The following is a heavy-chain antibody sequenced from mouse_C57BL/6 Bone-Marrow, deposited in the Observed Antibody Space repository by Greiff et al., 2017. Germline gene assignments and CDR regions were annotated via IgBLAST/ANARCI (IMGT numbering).Heavy chain of an antibody. CDR1: GYTFTDYE. V-gene: IGHV1-15*01. J-gene: IGHJ3*01. CDR3: SRGGSNYPFAY. CDR2: IDPETGGT. Sequence: VQLQQSGAELVRPGASVTLSCKASGYTFTDYEMHWVKQTPVHGLEWIGAIDPETGGTAYNQKFKGKAILTAAKSSSTAYMELRSLTSEDSAVYYCSRGGSNYPFAYGGRGTLITVTA. D-gene: IGHD2-5*01.